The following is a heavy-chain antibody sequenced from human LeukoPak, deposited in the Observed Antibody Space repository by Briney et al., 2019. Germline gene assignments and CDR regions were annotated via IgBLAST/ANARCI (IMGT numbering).Heavy chain of an antibody. Sequence: PSQTLSLTCAISGDSVSSNTAAWNWVRQSPSRGLEWLGRTYYRSKWYYDYATSVSSRIAINPDTSKNLFSLQLNSVTPEDTAVYCCARDPGYDYAMDVWGQGTTVTVSS. CDR3: ARDPGYDYAMDV. J-gene: IGHJ6*02. CDR1: GDSVSSNTAA. D-gene: IGHD2-15*01. CDR2: TYYRSKWYY. V-gene: IGHV6-1*01.